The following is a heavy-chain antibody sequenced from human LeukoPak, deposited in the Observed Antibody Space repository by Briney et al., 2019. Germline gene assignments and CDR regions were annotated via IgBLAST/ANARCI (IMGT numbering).Heavy chain of an antibody. CDR3: ARAICSGTSCANWFDP. D-gene: IGHD2-2*01. Sequence: SETLSLTCAVSGGSISSGGYSWSWIRQPPGKGLEWIGYIYHSGSTYYNPSLKSRDTISVDRSKNQFSLKLSSVTAADTAVYYCARAICSGTSCANWFDPWGQGTLVTVSS. J-gene: IGHJ5*02. CDR2: IYHSGST. V-gene: IGHV4-30-2*01. CDR1: GGSISSGGYS.